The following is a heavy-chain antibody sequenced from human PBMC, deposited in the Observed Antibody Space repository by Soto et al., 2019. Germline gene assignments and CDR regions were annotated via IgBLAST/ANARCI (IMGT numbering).Heavy chain of an antibody. Sequence: GGSLRLSCAASGFTFSSYAMHWVRQAPGKGLEWVAVISYDGSNKYYADSVKGRFTISRDNSKNTLYLQMNSLRAEDTAVYYCARDVAVTTLRFDYWGQGTLVTVSS. CDR3: ARDVAVTTLRFDY. CDR2: ISYDGSNK. V-gene: IGHV3-30-3*01. D-gene: IGHD4-17*01. CDR1: GFTFSSYA. J-gene: IGHJ4*02.